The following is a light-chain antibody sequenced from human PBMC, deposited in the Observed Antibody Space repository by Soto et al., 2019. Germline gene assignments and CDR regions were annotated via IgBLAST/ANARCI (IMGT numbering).Light chain of an antibody. V-gene: IGKV3-20*01. Sequence: EIVLTQSPGTLSLSPGERATLSCRASQSVNSNYLAWYQQKPGQAPRILIYGASSRATGIPDRFSGSGSGTDFTLTISRLEPEDLALYYCQQYGSSPRYTFGQGTKLEIK. CDR3: QQYGSSPRYT. J-gene: IGKJ2*01. CDR2: GAS. CDR1: QSVNSNY.